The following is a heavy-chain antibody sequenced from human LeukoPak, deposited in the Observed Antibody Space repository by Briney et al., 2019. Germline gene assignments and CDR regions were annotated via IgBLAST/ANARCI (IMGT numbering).Heavy chain of an antibody. CDR3: ARGPTISETGYFDY. D-gene: IGHD1-1*01. V-gene: IGHV4-34*01. CDR1: GGSFSAYY. CDR2: INHRRDT. Sequence: PSETLSLTCAVYGGSFSAYYWSWIRQSPGKGLEWIAEINHRRDTNYNPSVKSRVSISVDTSKNQFSLKVTSLTAAGTAVYYCARGPTISETGYFDYWGQGTLVTVSS. J-gene: IGHJ4*03.